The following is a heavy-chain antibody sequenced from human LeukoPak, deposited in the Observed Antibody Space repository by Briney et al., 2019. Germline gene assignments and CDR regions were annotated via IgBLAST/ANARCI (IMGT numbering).Heavy chain of an antibody. J-gene: IGHJ4*02. V-gene: IGHV3-49*03. CDR3: TRDSVEMATITFDY. CDR2: IRSKAYGGTT. CDR1: GFTFGDYA. D-gene: IGHD5-24*01. Sequence: GGSLRLSCTASGFTFGDYAMSCFRQAPGKGLEGVGFIRSKAYGGTTEYAASVKGRFTISRDDSKSLAYLQMNSLKPEDTAVYYCTRDSVEMATITFDYWGQGTLVTVSS.